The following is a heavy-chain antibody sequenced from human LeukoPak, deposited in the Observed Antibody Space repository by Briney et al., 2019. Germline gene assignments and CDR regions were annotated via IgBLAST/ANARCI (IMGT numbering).Heavy chain of an antibody. CDR1: GFTFSSYA. CDR2: IKEDGSAK. CDR3: VMDMDV. V-gene: IGHV3-7*05. Sequence: GGSLRLSCAASGFTFSSYAMHWVRQAPGKGLEWVANIKEDGSAKYYVDSVKGRFTISRDNAKNLLYLQMNSLRAEDTAVYYCVMDMDVWGQGTTVTVSS. J-gene: IGHJ6*02.